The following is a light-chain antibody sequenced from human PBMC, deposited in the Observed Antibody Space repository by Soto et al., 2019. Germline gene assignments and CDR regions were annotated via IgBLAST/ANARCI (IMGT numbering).Light chain of an antibody. Sequence: QNRVALGTTLGVGAPSNCKYSQSVLYSSNNKNYLAWYQQKPGQAPRLLILGASTRASGIPAKFSGSGSGTEFTITISSLLSVAFAPYFRQPYNNSPPCTFGQGTRLEIK. CDR2: GAS. J-gene: IGKJ5*01. V-gene: IGKV4-1*01. CDR1: QSVLYSSNNKNY. CDR3: QPYNNSPPCT.